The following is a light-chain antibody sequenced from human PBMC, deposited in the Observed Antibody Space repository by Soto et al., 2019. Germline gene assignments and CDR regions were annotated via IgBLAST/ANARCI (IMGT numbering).Light chain of an antibody. J-gene: IGKJ1*01. CDR1: QTISSW. CDR2: KAS. V-gene: IGKV1-5*03. Sequence: DIQMTQSPSTLSGSVGDRVTITCRASQTISSWLAWYQQKPGKAPKLLIYKASTLKSGVPSRFSGSGSGTEFTLTISSLQPDDFATYYCQQYSFYSTFGQGTKVDI. CDR3: QQYSFYST.